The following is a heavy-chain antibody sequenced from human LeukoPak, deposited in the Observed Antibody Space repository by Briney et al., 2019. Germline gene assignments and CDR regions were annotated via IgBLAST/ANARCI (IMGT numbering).Heavy chain of an antibody. CDR3: VKRRETVRGAFDY. CDR1: GFTFSTYD. CDR2: ISGSGGTT. J-gene: IGHJ4*02. Sequence: GGSLRLSCAASGFTFSTYDMMWVRQTPDSGLEWVSIISGSGGTTYYADSVKGRLTISRDNSKNTLYLEMSSLRADDTAVYYCVKRRETVRGAFDYWGQGTLVTVSS. D-gene: IGHD3-10*02. V-gene: IGHV3-23*01.